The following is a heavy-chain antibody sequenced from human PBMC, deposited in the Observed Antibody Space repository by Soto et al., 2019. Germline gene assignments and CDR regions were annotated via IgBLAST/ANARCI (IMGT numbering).Heavy chain of an antibody. CDR3: ARDVHYYASDY. CDR1: GFTFSDLY. D-gene: IGHD3-16*01. J-gene: IGHJ4*02. CDR2: ISGSGSDT. Sequence: QVLLVESGGGLVKPGGSLRLSCAASGFTFSDLYMTWIRQAPGKGLEWISYISGSGSDTYYADSVKGRFTVSRDNAKNSLYLQMSSLRAEDTAVYYCARDVHYYASDYWGQGTLVTVSS. V-gene: IGHV3-11*01.